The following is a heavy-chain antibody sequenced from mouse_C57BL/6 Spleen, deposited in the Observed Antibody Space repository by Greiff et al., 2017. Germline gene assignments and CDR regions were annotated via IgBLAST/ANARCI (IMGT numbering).Heavy chain of an antibody. CDR1: GYTFTDYE. D-gene: IGHD1-1*01. Sequence: VQLKESGAELVRPGASVTLSCKASGYTFTDYEMHWVKQTPVHGLEWIGAIDPETGGTAYNQKFKGKAILTADKSSSTAYMELRSLTSEDSAVYYCTRRGITTVVDSYAIDYWGQGTSVTVSS. J-gene: IGHJ4*01. CDR2: IDPETGGT. CDR3: TRRGITTVVDSYAIDY. V-gene: IGHV1-15*01.